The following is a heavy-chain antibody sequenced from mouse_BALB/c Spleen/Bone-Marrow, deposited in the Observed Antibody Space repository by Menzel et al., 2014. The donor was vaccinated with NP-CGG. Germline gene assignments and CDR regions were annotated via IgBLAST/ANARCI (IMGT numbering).Heavy chain of an antibody. CDR2: IYPGSGNT. J-gene: IGHJ2*01. Sequence: VQLQQSGPELVKPGASVKISCKASGYTFTDYYINWVKQKPGQGLEWIGWIYPGSGNTKHNEKFKGKATLTVDTSSSTAYMQLSSLTSEDTAVYFCARERQLGLRFYYFDYWGQGTTLTVSS. V-gene: IGHV1-84*02. D-gene: IGHD3-2*01. CDR3: ARERQLGLRFYYFDY. CDR1: GYTFTDYY.